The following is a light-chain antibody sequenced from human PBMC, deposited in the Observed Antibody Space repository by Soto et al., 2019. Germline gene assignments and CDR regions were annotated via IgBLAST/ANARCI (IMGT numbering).Light chain of an antibody. V-gene: IGKV4-1*01. Sequence: DIVITQTPDCLAVSLCESATINCKSSQSVLYSSNNKNYLAWYQQKPGQPPKLLIYWASTRESGVPDRFSGSGSGTDFTLTISSLQAEDVAVYYCQQYYSTPPTFGQGTKVDI. CDR1: QSVLYSSNNKNY. J-gene: IGKJ1*01. CDR2: WAS. CDR3: QQYYSTPPT.